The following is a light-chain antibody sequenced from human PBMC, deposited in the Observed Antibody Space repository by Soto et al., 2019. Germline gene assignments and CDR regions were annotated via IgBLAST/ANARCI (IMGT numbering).Light chain of an antibody. Sequence: EIVMTQSPATLSVSPGGRATLSCRASQSVSSKLAWYQQKAGQAPRLLIYGASTRATGIPARFSGSGSGTEFTLTISSLQSEDFAVYYCQQYNDWLTFGGGTKVDIK. J-gene: IGKJ4*01. CDR1: QSVSSK. V-gene: IGKV3-15*01. CDR2: GAS. CDR3: QQYNDWLT.